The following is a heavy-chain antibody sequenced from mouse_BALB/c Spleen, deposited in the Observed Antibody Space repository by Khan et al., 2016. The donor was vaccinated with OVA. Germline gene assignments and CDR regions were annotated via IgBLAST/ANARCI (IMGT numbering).Heavy chain of an antibody. D-gene: IGHD2-1*01. CDR2: IWGDGST. V-gene: IGHV2-3*01. CDR3: AKHSHGTLYAMDY. Sequence: QVRLQQSGPGLVAPSQSLSITCTVSGFSLTTYGVSWVRQPPGKGLEWLGVIWGDGSTNYHSALISRLTISKDNSKSQVFLKLNSLQTDDTGTYYVAKHSHGTLYAMDYWGQGTSVTVSS. CDR1: GFSLTTYG. J-gene: IGHJ4*01.